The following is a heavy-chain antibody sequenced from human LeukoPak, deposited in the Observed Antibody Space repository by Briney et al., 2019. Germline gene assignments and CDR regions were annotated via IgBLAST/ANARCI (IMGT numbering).Heavy chain of an antibody. J-gene: IGHJ6*02. CDR3: ATGWYLYYYGMDV. CDR2: MNPNSGNT. D-gene: IGHD6-19*01. V-gene: IGHV1-8*01. CDR1: GYTFPRYD. Sequence: ASVKVSCKASGYTFPRYDINWVRQATGQGGTWMGWMNPNSGNTGEAQKFQGRVTMTRNTSISTAYMELSSLRSEDTAVYYCATGWYLYYYGMDVWGQGTTVTVSS.